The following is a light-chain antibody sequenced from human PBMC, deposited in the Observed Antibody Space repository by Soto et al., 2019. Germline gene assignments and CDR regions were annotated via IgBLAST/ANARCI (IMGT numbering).Light chain of an antibody. J-gene: IGLJ1*01. CDR2: EVS. CDR1: SSDVGSYNL. V-gene: IGLV2-23*02. Sequence: QSALTQPASVSGSPGQSITISCTGTSSDVGSYNLVSWYQQHPGKAPKLMIYEVSKRPSGVSNRFSGSKSGNTASLTISGLQAEDEADYYCCSYAGSYVFGTGTQLTVL. CDR3: CSYAGSYV.